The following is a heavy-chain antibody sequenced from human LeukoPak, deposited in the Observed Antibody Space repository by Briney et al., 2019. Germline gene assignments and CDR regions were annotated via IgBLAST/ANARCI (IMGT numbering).Heavy chain of an antibody. CDR1: GGSISSYY. CDR2: IYYSGST. J-gene: IGHJ5*02. D-gene: IGHD6-13*01. Sequence: PSETLSLTCTVSGGSISSYYWSWIRQPPGKGLEWIGYIYYSGSTNYNPSLKSRVTISVDTSKNQFSLKLSSVTAADTAVYYCARGGHLAAAGSAKVNWFDPWGQGTLVTVSS. V-gene: IGHV4-59*12. CDR3: ARGGHLAAAGSAKVNWFDP.